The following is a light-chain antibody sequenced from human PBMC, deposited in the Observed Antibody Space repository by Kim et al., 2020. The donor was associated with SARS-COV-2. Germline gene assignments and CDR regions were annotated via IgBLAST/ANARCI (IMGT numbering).Light chain of an antibody. Sequence: LSAGERAPHSCKARQSVSSRGLGWYQQTPGQAPRLIIYAISTRATDIADRFSGSGSGTVFTLTISRLEPEDFAVYYCQQYGRSPYTFGQGTKLEIK. J-gene: IGKJ2*01. V-gene: IGKV3-20*01. CDR3: QQYGRSPYT. CDR1: QSVSSRG. CDR2: AIS.